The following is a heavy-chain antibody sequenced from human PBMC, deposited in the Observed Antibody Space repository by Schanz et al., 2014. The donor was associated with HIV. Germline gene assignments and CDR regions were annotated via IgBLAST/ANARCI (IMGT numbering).Heavy chain of an antibody. J-gene: IGHJ5*02. CDR2: ISSSSGYI. V-gene: IGHV3-21*01. Sequence: EVQLMESGGGLVKPGGSLRLSCAAGGFTSSDYTMNWVRQAPGKGLEWVSSISSSSGYIRYADSVRGRFTISRDNAKNSLYLQMNSLSVEDTAVYYCVGHGSSSSWGLGTLVTVSS. CDR1: GFTSSDYT. CDR3: VGHGSSSS. D-gene: IGHD6-6*01.